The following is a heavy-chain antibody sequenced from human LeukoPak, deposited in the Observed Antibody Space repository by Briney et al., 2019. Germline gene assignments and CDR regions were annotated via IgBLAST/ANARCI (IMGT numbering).Heavy chain of an antibody. CDR1: GYTFTNYG. CDR2: ISAYNGDT. CDR3: ARDYYGSGSYRYFDY. D-gene: IGHD3-10*01. Sequence: ASVKVSCKASGYTFTNYGISWVRQAPGQGLEWMGWISAYNGDTNYAQKLQGRVTMTTDTSTSTAYIELRSLRSDDTAVYYCARDYYGSGSYRYFDYWGQGTLVTVSS. V-gene: IGHV1-18*01. J-gene: IGHJ4*02.